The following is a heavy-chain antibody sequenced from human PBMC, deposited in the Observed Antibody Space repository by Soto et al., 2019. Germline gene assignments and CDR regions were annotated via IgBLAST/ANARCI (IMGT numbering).Heavy chain of an antibody. CDR3: ARDEADGLNEY. CDR1: GYTFTSYG. D-gene: IGHD6-13*01. CDR2: ISAYNGNT. V-gene: IGHV1-18*01. Sequence: ASVKVSCKASGYTFTSYGISWVRQAPGQGLEWMGWISAYNGNTKYAQKFQGRVTMTTDTSTSTAYMEVRSLRSDDTAVYYCARDEADGLNEYWGQGTLVTVSS. J-gene: IGHJ4*02.